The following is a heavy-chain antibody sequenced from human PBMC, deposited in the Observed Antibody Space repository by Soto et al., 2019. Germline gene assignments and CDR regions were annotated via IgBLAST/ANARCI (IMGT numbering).Heavy chain of an antibody. CDR1: GGSITSYY. D-gene: IGHD3-16*01. Sequence: SQSLYLPGTVSGGSITSYYWTWIRQPPGQGLEWIGYISDIWSTSYNPSLTSRVTLLVDTSKKQFSLKLSSVTEADSAVYFCARSNHDTWGGGMDVWGQGATVTVSS. CDR3: ARSNHDTWGGGMDV. V-gene: IGHV4-59*01. J-gene: IGHJ6*02. CDR2: ISDIWST.